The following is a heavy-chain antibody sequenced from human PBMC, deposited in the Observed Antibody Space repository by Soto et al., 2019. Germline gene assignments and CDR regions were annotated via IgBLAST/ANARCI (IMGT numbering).Heavy chain of an antibody. CDR3: TTSAVASSPGAIGI. J-gene: IGHJ3*02. CDR2: VKSKADGGTTDYGTT. V-gene: IGHV3-15*01. CDR1: GFTLSNAW. D-gene: IGHD5-12*01. Sequence: EVQLVESGGGLVKPGGSLTLSCAASGFTLSNAWMNWVRQAPGMGLEWVGRVKSKADGGTTDYGTTDYAAPVKDRFTISTDDSKNTLYLQMNSLKTDDTAVYFCTTSAVASSPGAIGIWGQGTMVTVSS.